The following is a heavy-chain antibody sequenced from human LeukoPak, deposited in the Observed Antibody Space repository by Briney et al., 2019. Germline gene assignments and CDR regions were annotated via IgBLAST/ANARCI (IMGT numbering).Heavy chain of an antibody. D-gene: IGHD4-17*01. CDR2: INTGGSST. CDR1: GFTFSSYW. CDR3: RALPWAYGDYLPSDY. V-gene: IGHV3-74*01. Sequence: PGGSLRLSCAASGFTFSSYWMHWVRRAPGKGLVWVSRINTGGSSTSYADSVKGRFTISRDNAKNTLYLQMNSLRAEDTAVYYCRALPWAYGDYLPSDYWGQGTLVTVSS. J-gene: IGHJ4*02.